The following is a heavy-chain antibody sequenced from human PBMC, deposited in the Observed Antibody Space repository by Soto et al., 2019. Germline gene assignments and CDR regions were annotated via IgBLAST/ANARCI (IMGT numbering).Heavy chain of an antibody. D-gene: IGHD5-12*01. V-gene: IGHV3-30-3*01. CDR2: ISYDGSNK. J-gene: IGHJ6*02. Sequence: PGGSLRLSCAASGFTFSSYAMHWVRQAPGKGLEWVAVISYDGSNKYYADSVKGRFTISRDNSKNTLYLQMNSLRAEDTAVYYCARDQVGRLPLSKYYYYYYGMDVWGQGTTVTVSS. CDR3: ARDQVGRLPLSKYYYYYYGMDV. CDR1: GFTFSSYA.